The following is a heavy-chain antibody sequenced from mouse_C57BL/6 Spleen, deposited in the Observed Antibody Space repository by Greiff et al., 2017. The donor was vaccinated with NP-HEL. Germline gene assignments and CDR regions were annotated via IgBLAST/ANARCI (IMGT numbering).Heavy chain of an antibody. CDR1: GYTFTDYY. J-gene: IGHJ2*01. CDR2: INPNNGGT. V-gene: IGHV1-26*01. CDR3: ARRYGSSPLDY. D-gene: IGHD1-1*01. Sequence: EVQLQQSGPELVKPGASVKISCKASGYTFTDYYMNWVKQSHGKSLEWIGDINPNNGGTSYHQKFKGKATLTVDKSSSTAYMELRSLTSEDSAVYYCARRYGSSPLDYWGQGTTLTVSS.